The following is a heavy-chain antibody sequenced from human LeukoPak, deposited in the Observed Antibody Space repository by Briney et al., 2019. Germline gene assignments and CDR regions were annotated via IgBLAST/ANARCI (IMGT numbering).Heavy chain of an antibody. CDR2: IYYSGST. CDR3: ARGLVAGPSRGSPWSSSWYRGLLGYGMDV. Sequence: KSSETLSLTCTVSGGSISSYYWSWIRQPPGKGLEWIGYIYYSGSTNYNPSLKSRVTISVDTSKNQFSLKLSSVTAADTAVYYCARGLVAGPSRGSPWSSSWYRGLLGYGMDVWGQGTTVTVSS. V-gene: IGHV4-59*01. D-gene: IGHD6-13*01. J-gene: IGHJ6*02. CDR1: GGSISSYY.